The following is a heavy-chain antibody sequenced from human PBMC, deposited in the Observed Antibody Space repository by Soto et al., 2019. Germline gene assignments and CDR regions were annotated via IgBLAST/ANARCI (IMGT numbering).Heavy chain of an antibody. Sequence: SETLSLTCAVSGYPISSGYYWGWIRQPPGKGLEWIGIIHHSGSTYYNPSLRSRITISVDTSKNQFSLKMPSVTAADTAVYYCAKDHLSDFWSGYPRRPQDYWGQGTLVTVSS. CDR2: IHHSGST. V-gene: IGHV4-38-2*02. J-gene: IGHJ4*02. CDR3: AKDHLSDFWSGYPRRPQDY. D-gene: IGHD3-3*01. CDR1: GYPISSGYY.